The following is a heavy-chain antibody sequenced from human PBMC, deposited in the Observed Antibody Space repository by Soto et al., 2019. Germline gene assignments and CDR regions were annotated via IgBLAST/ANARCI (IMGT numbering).Heavy chain of an antibody. CDR3: AKEGGLSGSYYISSSYYFDH. D-gene: IGHD1-26*01. Sequence: QVQLVESGGGVVQPGRSLRLSCVASGFTFSSYGMHWVRQAPGRGLEWVAIISYDGSNTYYADSVKGRFTISRDNCKNTLYLQMNSLRAEDTSVYYCAKEGGLSGSYYISSSYYFDHWGQGTLVTVSS. CDR2: ISYDGSNT. CDR1: GFTFSSYG. V-gene: IGHV3-30*18. J-gene: IGHJ4*02.